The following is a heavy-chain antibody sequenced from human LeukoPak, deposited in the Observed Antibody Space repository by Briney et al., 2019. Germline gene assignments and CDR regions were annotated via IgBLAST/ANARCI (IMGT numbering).Heavy chain of an antibody. CDR1: GFTFSSYW. Sequence: GGSLRLSCAASGFTFSSYWMSLVRQAPGPGLEWVSNIKQDGSEKYYVDSVKGRFTISRDNAKNSLYLQMNSLRAEDTAVYYCARDLVTAGPPSPFDYWGQGTLVPVSS. CDR3: ARDLVTAGPPSPFDY. D-gene: IGHD2-21*02. J-gene: IGHJ4*02. CDR2: IKQDGSEK. V-gene: IGHV3-7*01.